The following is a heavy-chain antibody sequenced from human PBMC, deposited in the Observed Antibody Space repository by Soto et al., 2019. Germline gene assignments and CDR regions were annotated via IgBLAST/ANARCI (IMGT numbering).Heavy chain of an antibody. V-gene: IGHV3-7*03. D-gene: IGHD2-8*01. Sequence: GGSLRLSFAASGFTFSSYWMSWVRQAPGKGLEWVSKIKKDGSEKYYVDYVKGRFTISRHKAKNSMYLQMNSLRAEHTAVYHCASDSYCTNGVCATYGMDXWGQVTTVTVS. CDR3: ASDSYCTNGVCATYGMDX. CDR1: GFTFSSYW. CDR2: IKKDGSEK. J-gene: IGHJ6*02.